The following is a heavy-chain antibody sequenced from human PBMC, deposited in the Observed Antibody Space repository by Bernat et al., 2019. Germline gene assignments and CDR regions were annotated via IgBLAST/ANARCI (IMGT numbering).Heavy chain of an antibody. D-gene: IGHD3-22*01. Sequence: EVHLVESGGGLVQPGGSLRLSCTASGFTFSTYWMHWVRQAPGKGLEWVLGLSTDGSNTRYSDSVKGRFTSARDNAKNALYLQMNGRRVDDTAVYYCVGGSGYYYFDDWGQGVLVTVSS. J-gene: IGHJ4*02. V-gene: IGHV3-74*01. CDR1: GFTFSTYW. CDR3: VGGSGYYYFDD. CDR2: LSTDGSNT.